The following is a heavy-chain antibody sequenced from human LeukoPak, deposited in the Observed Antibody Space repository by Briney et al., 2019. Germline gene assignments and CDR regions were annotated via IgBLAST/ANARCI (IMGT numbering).Heavy chain of an antibody. CDR2: INSDGSST. D-gene: IGHD3-3*01. CDR3: ARVSYYGDYYHY. Sequence: PGGSLRLSCAASGLTFSNYALSWVRQAPGKGLVWVSRINSDGSSTSYADSVKGRFTISRDNAKNTLYLQMNSLRAEDTAVYYCARVSYYGDYYHYWGQGTLVTVSS. CDR1: GLTFSNYA. J-gene: IGHJ4*02. V-gene: IGHV3-74*01.